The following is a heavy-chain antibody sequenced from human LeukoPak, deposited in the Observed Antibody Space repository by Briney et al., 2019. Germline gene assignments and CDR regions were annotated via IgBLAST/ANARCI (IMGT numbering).Heavy chain of an antibody. Sequence: ASVKVSCKVSGYTLTELSMHWVRQAPGKGLEWMGWISAYNGNTNYAQKLQGRVTMTTDTSTSTAYMELRSLRSDDTAVYYCARDETGTTSYYYYYGMDVWGQGTTVTVSS. CDR2: ISAYNGNT. V-gene: IGHV1-18*01. J-gene: IGHJ6*02. D-gene: IGHD1-1*01. CDR3: ARDETGTTSYYYYYGMDV. CDR1: GYTLTELS.